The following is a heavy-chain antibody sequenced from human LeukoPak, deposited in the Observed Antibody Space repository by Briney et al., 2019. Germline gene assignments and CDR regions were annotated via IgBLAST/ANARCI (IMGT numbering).Heavy chain of an antibody. J-gene: IGHJ4*02. V-gene: IGHV3-74*01. CDR3: ARDLWGAGDC. CDR1: GFTFSSNW. CDR2: INRDGSST. D-gene: IGHD1-26*01. Sequence: GGSLRLSCAASGFTFSSNWMRWVRQAPGKGLVWVSRINRDGSSTIYADSVKGRFTISRDNAKNTLYLQMNSLTAEDTAVYYCARDLWGAGDCWGQGTLVTVSS.